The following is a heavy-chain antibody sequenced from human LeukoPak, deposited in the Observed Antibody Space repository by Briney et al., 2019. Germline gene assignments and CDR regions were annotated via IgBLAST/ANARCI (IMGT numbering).Heavy chain of an antibody. CDR3: AKGSYYDSSGSFYFDY. CDR2: ISGSGDNT. D-gene: IGHD3-22*01. V-gene: IGHV3-23*01. CDR1: GFTFSSYA. J-gene: IGHJ4*02. Sequence: RSLRLSCAASGFTFSSYAMSWVRQAPGKGLEWVSGISGSGDNTYYADSVKGRFTISRDNSKNTLYVQVNSLGTEDTAAYYCAKGSYYDSSGSFYFDYWGQGTLVTVSS.